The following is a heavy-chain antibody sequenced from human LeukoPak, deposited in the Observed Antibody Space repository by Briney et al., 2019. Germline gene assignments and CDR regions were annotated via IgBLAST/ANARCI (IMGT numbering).Heavy chain of an antibody. V-gene: IGHV4-34*01. Sequence: SETLSLTCAVYGGSFSGYYWSWIRQPPGKGLEWIGEINHSGSTNYNPSLNSRVVISIDTSKNQFSLKLRSVTAADTAVYYCARDVASNIVRVTAIKASFDYWGQGILVTISP. CDR1: GGSFSGYY. CDR2: INHSGST. J-gene: IGHJ4*02. D-gene: IGHD2-21*02. CDR3: ARDVASNIVRVTAIKASFDY.